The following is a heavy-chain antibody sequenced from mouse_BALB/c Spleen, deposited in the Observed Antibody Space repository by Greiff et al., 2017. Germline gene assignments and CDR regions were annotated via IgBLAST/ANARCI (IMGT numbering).Heavy chain of an antibody. CDR3: ASLDPHYYGYSY. J-gene: IGHJ2*01. CDR1: GYTFTSYW. D-gene: IGHD1-2*01. Sequence: VKLVESGAELAKPGASVKMSCKASGYTFTSYWMHWVKQRPGQGLEWIGYINPSTGYTEYNQKFKDKATLTADKSSSTAYMQLSSLTSEDSAVYYCASLDPHYYGYSYWGQGTTLTVSS. CDR2: INPSTGYT. V-gene: IGHV1-7*01.